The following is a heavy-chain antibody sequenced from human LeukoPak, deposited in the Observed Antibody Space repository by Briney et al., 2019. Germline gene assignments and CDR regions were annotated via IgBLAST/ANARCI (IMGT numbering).Heavy chain of an antibody. Sequence: SQTLSLTCAISGDSVSSNSASWNWNRQSPSRGLEWLGRTYYRSKWFNDYAVSVKSRITINPDTSKNQFSLQLNSVTPEDTAVYYCARGNWNGGLPFDYWGQGTLVAVSS. J-gene: IGHJ4*02. CDR3: ARGNWNGGLPFDY. D-gene: IGHD1-1*01. CDR2: TYYRSKWFN. V-gene: IGHV6-1*01. CDR1: GDSVSSNSAS.